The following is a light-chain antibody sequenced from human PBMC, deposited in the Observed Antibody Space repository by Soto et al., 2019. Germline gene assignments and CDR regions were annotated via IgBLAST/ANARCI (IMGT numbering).Light chain of an antibody. CDR3: VQFAHFPRT. Sequence: DIVLTQTPLSSPVTLAQPASISCRSSQSLVYSDGNTYLSWLQQRPGQPPRLLIYQVSNRFSGVPDRFSGSGEGTDFTLKISRVEAEDVGVYYCVQFAHFPRTFGQGTKVEV. CDR1: QSLVYSDGNTY. V-gene: IGKV2-24*01. J-gene: IGKJ1*01. CDR2: QVS.